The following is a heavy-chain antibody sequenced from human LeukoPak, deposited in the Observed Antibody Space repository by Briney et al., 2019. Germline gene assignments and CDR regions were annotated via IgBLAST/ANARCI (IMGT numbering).Heavy chain of an antibody. V-gene: IGHV4-34*01. CDR3: AGGGNGWYFDL. D-gene: IGHD1-14*01. CDR2: TSHRGST. Sequence: SETLSLTCAVYGGSFSGYYWSWIRQPPGKGLEWIGETSHRGSTNYDPSLKSRVTISVDTSKNQFSLKLSSVTAADTAVYYCAGGGNGWYFDLWGRGTLATVSS. CDR1: GGSFSGYY. J-gene: IGHJ2*01.